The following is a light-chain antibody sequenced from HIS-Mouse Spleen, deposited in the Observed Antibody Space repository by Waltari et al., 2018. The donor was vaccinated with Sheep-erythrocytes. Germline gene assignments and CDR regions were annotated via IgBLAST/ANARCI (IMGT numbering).Light chain of an antibody. CDR1: RSDVGGYNL. CDR2: EGS. CDR3: CSYAGSSTPWV. Sequence: QAALTQPASVAGSPGTSIPTPSTVTRSDVGGYNLFSWYQQHPGKAPKLMIYEGSKRPSGVSNRFSGSKSGNTASLTISGLQAEDEADYYCCSYAGSSTPWVFGGGTKLTVL. J-gene: IGLJ3*02. V-gene: IGLV2-23*01.